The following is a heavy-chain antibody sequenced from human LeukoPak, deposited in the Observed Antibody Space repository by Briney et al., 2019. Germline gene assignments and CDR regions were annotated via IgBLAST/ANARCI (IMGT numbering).Heavy chain of an antibody. CDR1: GFTFSSYW. V-gene: IGHV3-7*01. CDR2: IKQDGSEK. CDR3: ARDNMRDGGIAAAGTDY. J-gene: IGHJ4*02. D-gene: IGHD6-13*01. Sequence: GGSLRLSCAASGFTFSSYWMSWVRQAPGKGLEWVANIKQDGSEKYYVDSVKGRFTISRDNAKNSLSLQMNSLRAEDTAVYYCARDNMRDGGIAAAGTDYWGQGTLVTVSS.